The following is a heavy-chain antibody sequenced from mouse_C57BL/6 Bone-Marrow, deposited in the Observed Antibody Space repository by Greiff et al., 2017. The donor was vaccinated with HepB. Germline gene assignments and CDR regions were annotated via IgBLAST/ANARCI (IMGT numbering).Heavy chain of an antibody. CDR2: ISNGGGST. CDR1: GFTFSDYY. V-gene: IGHV5-12*01. Sequence: EVQVVESGGGLVQPGGSLKLSCAASGFTFSDYYMYWVRQTPEKRLEWVAYISNGGGSTYYPDTVKGRFTISRDNAKNTLYLQMSRLKSEDTAMYYCARQGYYGVDYWGQGTTLTVSS. D-gene: IGHD2-13*01. J-gene: IGHJ2*01. CDR3: ARQGYYGVDY.